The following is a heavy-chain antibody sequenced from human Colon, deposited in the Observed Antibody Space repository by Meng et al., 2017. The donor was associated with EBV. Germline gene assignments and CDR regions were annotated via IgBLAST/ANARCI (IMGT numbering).Heavy chain of an antibody. CDR3: ARAWGYCSSGSCRTG. CDR1: GGPSSNFY. CDR2: MNQSGST. V-gene: IGHV4-34*01. D-gene: IGHD2-15*01. Sequence: QLRLHPSGRGLLKPSVTLSLTCAVYGGPSSNFYLDWSPQPQGKGLDWIGEMNQSGSTNYNPSLKSRVTISVDASKNQFSLKLSSVTAADTAVYYCARAWGYCSSGSCRTGWGQGTLVTVSS. J-gene: IGHJ4*02.